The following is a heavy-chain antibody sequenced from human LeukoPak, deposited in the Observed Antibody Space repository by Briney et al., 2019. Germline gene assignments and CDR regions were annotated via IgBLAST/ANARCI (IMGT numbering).Heavy chain of an antibody. CDR3: AKAGSSSPAFDY. V-gene: IGHV3-43*01. D-gene: IGHD6-6*01. CDR1: GFTFDDYT. CDR2: ISWDGGST. Sequence: GGSLRLSCAASGFTFDDYTMHWVRQAPGKGLEWVSLISWDGGSTYYEDSVKGRFTISRDNSKNSLYLQMNSLRTEDTALYYCAKAGSSSPAFDYWGQGTLVTVSS. J-gene: IGHJ4*02.